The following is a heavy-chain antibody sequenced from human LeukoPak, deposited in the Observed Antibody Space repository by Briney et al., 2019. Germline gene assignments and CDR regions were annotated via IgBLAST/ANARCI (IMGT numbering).Heavy chain of an antibody. CDR1: GFTVSSDY. J-gene: IGHJ3*02. D-gene: IGHD1-26*01. CDR3: ARGQSYYEAFDI. Sequence: GGSLRLSCAASGFTVSSDYMSWVRQPPGKGLEWVSVIYSGGSTNYADSVKGRFTISRDNSKNTLHLQMNSLRVEDTAVYHCARGQSYYEAFDIWGQGTMVTVSS. V-gene: IGHV3-53*03. CDR2: IYSGGST.